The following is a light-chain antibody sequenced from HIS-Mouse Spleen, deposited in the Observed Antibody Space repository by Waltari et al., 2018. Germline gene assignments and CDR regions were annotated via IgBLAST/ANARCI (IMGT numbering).Light chain of an antibody. CDR3: CSYAGSYV. CDR1: SSDVGGYNY. V-gene: IGLV2-8*01. CDR2: EGS. J-gene: IGLJ1*01. Sequence: QSALTQPPSASGSPGQSVTIPCTGTSSDVGGYNYVSWYQQHPGKAPKLMIYEGSKRPSGVSNRFSGSKSGNTASLTISGLQAEDEADYYCCSYAGSYVFGTGTKVTVL.